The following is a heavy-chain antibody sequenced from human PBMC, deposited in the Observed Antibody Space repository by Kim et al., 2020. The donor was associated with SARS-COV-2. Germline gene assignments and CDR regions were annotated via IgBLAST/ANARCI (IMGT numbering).Heavy chain of an antibody. D-gene: IGHD3-22*01. Sequence: GVSLRLSCAASGFTFSNAWMSWVRQAPGKGLEWVGRIKSKTDCGTTDYASPVKGRFTISRDDSKNTLYLQMNSLKTEDTAVYYFTRAYYYDCSGPHLYY. CDR2: IKSKTDCGTT. V-gene: IGHV3-15*01. J-gene: IGHJ6*01. CDR1: GFTFSNAW. CDR3: TRAYYYDCSGPHLYY.